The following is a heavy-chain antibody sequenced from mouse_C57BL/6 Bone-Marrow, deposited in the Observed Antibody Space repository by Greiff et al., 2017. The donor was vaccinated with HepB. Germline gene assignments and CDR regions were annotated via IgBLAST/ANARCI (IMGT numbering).Heavy chain of an antibody. V-gene: IGHV1-69*01. D-gene: IGHD3-1*01. J-gene: IGHJ2*01. CDR1: GYTFTSYW. Sequence: VQLQQPGAELVMPGASVKLSCKASGYTFTSYWMHWVKQRPGQGLEWIGEIDPSDSYTNYNQKFKGKSTLTEDKSSSTAYMQLSSLTSEDSAVYDCASRGFDYWGQGTTLTVSS. CDR3: ASRGFDY. CDR2: IDPSDSYT.